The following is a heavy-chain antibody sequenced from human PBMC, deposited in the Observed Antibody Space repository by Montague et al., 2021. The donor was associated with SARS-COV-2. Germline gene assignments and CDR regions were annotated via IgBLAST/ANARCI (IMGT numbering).Heavy chain of an antibody. J-gene: IGHJ3*02. CDR3: ARATPGCCSSTSRYTGHAFDI. Sequence: TLSLTCTVSGGSISSGGYYWSWIRQHPGKGLEWIGYIYYSGSTYYNPSLKSRVTISVDTSKNQFSLKLSSVTAADTAVYYCARATPGCCSSTSRYTGHAFDICGQGEIVTVSS. V-gene: IGHV4-31*03. CDR1: GGSISSGGYY. D-gene: IGHD2-2*02. CDR2: IYYSGST.